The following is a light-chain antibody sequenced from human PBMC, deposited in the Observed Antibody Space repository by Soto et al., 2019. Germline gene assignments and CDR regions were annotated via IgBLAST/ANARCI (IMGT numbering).Light chain of an antibody. CDR3: QQYGSSPKT. CDR1: QSVSSSY. Sequence: EIVLTQSPGTLSLSPGERATLSCRASQSVSSSYLAWYQQKPGQAPRLLIYGASSRATGIPDRFSGSGSATDFTLTISRLEPEGFAVYYCQQYGSSPKTFGQGPEVQIK. J-gene: IGKJ1*01. CDR2: GAS. V-gene: IGKV3-20*01.